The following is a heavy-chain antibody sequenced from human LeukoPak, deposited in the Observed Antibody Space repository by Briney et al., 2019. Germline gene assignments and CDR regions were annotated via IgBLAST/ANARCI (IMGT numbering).Heavy chain of an antibody. CDR1: GFTFSSYA. Sequence: GGSLRLSCAASGFTFSSYAMSWVRQAPGKGLEWVSAISGSGGSTYYADSVKGRFTISRDNAKNSLYLQMNSLRAEDTAVYYCARGGSGATRDDTFDIWGQGSMVTVSS. J-gene: IGHJ3*02. CDR3: ARGGSGATRDDTFDI. V-gene: IGHV3-23*01. D-gene: IGHD3-16*01. CDR2: ISGSGGST.